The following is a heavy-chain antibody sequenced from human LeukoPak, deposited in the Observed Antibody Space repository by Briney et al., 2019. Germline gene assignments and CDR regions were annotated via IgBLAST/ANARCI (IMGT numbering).Heavy chain of an antibody. J-gene: IGHJ1*01. V-gene: IGHV4-30-2*01. CDR1: GGSISSGGYY. D-gene: IGHD2-15*01. CDR2: IYHSGST. Sequence: PSETLSLTCTVSGGSISSGGYYWSWIRQPPGKGLEWIGYIYHSGSTYHNPSLKSRVTISVDRSKNQFSLKLSSVTAADTAVYYCARHVVLVLNDAEYFQHWGQGTLVTVSS. CDR3: ARHVVLVLNDAEYFQH.